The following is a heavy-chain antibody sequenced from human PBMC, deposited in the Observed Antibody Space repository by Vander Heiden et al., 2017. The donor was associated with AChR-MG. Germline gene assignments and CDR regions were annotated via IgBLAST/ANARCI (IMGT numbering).Heavy chain of an antibody. V-gene: IGHV3-7*01. Sequence: EVQLVESGGGLVQPGGSLRLCCAASGFTFSSDWMSWVRQAPGKGLEWVANIKQDGSEKYYVDSVKGRFTISRDNAKNSLYLQMNSLRAEDTAVYYCARRWFFDYWGQGTLVTVSS. CDR1: GFTFSSDW. J-gene: IGHJ4*02. CDR2: IKQDGSEK. CDR3: ARRWFFDY. D-gene: IGHD3-10*01.